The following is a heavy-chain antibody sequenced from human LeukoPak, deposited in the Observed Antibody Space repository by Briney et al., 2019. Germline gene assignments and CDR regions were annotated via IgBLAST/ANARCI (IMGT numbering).Heavy chain of an antibody. Sequence: GGSLRLSCAASGFTFSSYAMHWVRQAPGKGLEWVAVISYDGSNKYYADSVKGRFTISKDNAKNSLYLQMSSLRAEGTAVYYCATYSGAHHKTFDSWGQGTLVTVSP. CDR3: ATYSGAHHKTFDS. CDR2: ISYDGSNK. CDR1: GFTFSSYA. J-gene: IGHJ4*02. D-gene: IGHD1-26*01. V-gene: IGHV3-30*04.